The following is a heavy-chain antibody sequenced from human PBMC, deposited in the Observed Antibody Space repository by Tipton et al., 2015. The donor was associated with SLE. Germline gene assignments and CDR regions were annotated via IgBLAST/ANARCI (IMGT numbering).Heavy chain of an antibody. CDR2: INHSGST. CDR3: ARGVLRPFDY. Sequence: TLSLTCAAYGGSFSGYYWSWIRQPPGKGLEWIGEINHSGSTNYNPSLKSRVTISVDTSKNQFSLKLSSVTAADTAVYYCARGVLRPFDYWGQGTLVTVSS. D-gene: IGHD1-1*01. J-gene: IGHJ4*02. CDR1: GGSFSGYY. V-gene: IGHV4-34*01.